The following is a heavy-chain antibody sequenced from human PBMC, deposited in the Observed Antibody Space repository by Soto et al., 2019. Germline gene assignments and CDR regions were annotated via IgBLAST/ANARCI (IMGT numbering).Heavy chain of an antibody. CDR3: ARYCSGGSLYYYYGMDV. D-gene: IGHD2-15*01. Sequence: GGSLILSCAASGFTFSSYAMHWVRQAPGKGLEWVAVIPYDGSNKYYADSVKGRFTISRDNSKNTLYLQMNSLRAEDTAVYYCARYCSGGSLYYYYGMDVWGQGSTVTGSS. J-gene: IGHJ6*02. CDR2: IPYDGSNK. V-gene: IGHV3-30-3*01. CDR1: GFTFSSYA.